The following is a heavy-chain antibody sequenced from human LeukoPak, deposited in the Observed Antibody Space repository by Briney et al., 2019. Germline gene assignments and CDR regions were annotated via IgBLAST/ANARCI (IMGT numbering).Heavy chain of an antibody. CDR2: INTVSTPI. D-gene: IGHD2-15*01. J-gene: IGHJ3*01. CDR1: GLTFSNYN. CDR3: AVVAVITVDAFDR. V-gene: IGHV3-48*02. Sequence: GGSLRLSCSPSGLTFSNYNINWVRQAPGKGPEWMSYINTVSTPIHYADSVKGRFTISRDNAKNSLYLEMNSLREEDTAVYVCAVVAVITVDAFDRWGAGRMVTVSS.